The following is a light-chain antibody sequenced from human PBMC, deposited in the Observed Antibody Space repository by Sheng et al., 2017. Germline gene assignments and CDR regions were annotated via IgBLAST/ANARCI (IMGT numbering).Light chain of an antibody. CDR1: SGSVYNTHY. V-gene: IGLV8-61*01. J-gene: IGLJ3*02. CDR2: RTN. Sequence: QTVVTQEPSFSVSPGGTVTLTCGLKSGSVYNTHYPGWYQQNPGQAPRTLISRTNSRSSGVPDRFSGSILGNKAALTITGAQTDDEAVYYCVMYMGSGDWVFGGRTKVTVL. CDR3: VMYMGSGDWV.